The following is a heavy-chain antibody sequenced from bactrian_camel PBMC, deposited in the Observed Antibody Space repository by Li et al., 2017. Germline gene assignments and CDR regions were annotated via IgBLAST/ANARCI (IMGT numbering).Heavy chain of an antibody. Sequence: HVQLVESGGGAVQTGETLRLSCTASGFTFDDSDMGWYRQAPGNECEFVSSVSTDGTTSYADSVKGRFTISRDKVKDTMYLQMNSLKPEDTAMYYCAADLLGEGWWFLGYWGQGTQFTVS. CDR3: AADLLGEGWWFLGY. CDR2: VSTDGTT. V-gene: IGHV3S60*01. J-gene: IGHJ4*01. CDR1: GFTFDDSD. D-gene: IGHD5*01.